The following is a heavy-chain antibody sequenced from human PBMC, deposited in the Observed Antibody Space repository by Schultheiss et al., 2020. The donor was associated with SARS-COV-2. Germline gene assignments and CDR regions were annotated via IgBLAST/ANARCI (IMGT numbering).Heavy chain of an antibody. CDR2: VSIRGDST. Sequence: GGSLRLSCAASGFTFSNYAMAWVRQAPGKGLEWVSLVSIRGDSTYYADSVRGRFTISRDNYRDTVYLQMNSLRPEDTAVYYCAKPGGSWYVQYFDDWGQGTLVTVSS. CDR1: GFTFSNYA. J-gene: IGHJ4*02. D-gene: IGHD6-13*01. V-gene: IGHV3-23*01. CDR3: AKPGGSWYVQYFDD.